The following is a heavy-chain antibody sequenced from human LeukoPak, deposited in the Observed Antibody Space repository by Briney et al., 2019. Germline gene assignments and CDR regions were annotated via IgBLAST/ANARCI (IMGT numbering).Heavy chain of an antibody. J-gene: IGHJ3*02. CDR1: GGSISSSSYY. Sequence: SETLSLTCTVSGGSISSSSYYWGWIRQPPGKGLEWIGSIYYSGSTYYNPSLKSRVTISVDTSKNQFSLKLSSVTAADTAVYYCARSGSYLDAFDIWGQGTMVTVSS. D-gene: IGHD1-26*01. CDR3: ARSGSYLDAFDI. V-gene: IGHV4-39*07. CDR2: IYYSGST.